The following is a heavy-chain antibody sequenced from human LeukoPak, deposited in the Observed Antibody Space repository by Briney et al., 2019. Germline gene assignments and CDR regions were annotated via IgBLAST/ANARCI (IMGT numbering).Heavy chain of an antibody. CDR3: ARDPGYSSSWYWLDAFDI. V-gene: IGHV4-4*07. D-gene: IGHD6-13*01. J-gene: IGHJ3*02. CDR2: IYTSGST. Sequence: SETLSLTCTVSGGSISSYYRSWIRQPAGKGLEWIGRIYTSGSTNYNPSLKSRVTMSVDTSKNQFSLKLSSVTAADTAVYYCARDPGYSSSWYWLDAFDIWGHGTMVTVSS. CDR1: GGSISSYY.